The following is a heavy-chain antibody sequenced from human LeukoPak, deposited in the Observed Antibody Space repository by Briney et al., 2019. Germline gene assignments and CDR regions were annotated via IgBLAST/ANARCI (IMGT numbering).Heavy chain of an antibody. D-gene: IGHD5-24*01. CDR1: GFTFSTYA. J-gene: IGHJ3*02. V-gene: IGHV3-23*01. CDR3: AKARLRWRDGSAFDI. Sequence: GGSLRLSCAASGFTFSTYAMSWVRQAPGKGLEWVSAISGSGGSTYYADSVKGRFTISRDNSKNTLYLQMNSLRAEDTAVYYCAKARLRWRDGSAFDIWGQGTMVTVSS. CDR2: ISGSGGST.